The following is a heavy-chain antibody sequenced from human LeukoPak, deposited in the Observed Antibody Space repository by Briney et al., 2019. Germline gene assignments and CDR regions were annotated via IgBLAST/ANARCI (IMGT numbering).Heavy chain of an antibody. V-gene: IGHV3-49*04. Sequence: GGSLRLSCAASGFTVSSNYMTWVRQAPGKGLEWVGFIRSKTYGGTTGYAASVKDTFTISRDDSKSVVYLQMNSLKTEDTAFYYYTRGVGQQLIPPDYWGQGTLVTVSS. CDR3: TRGVGQQLIPPDY. D-gene: IGHD6-13*01. J-gene: IGHJ4*02. CDR2: IRSKTYGGTT. CDR1: GFTVSSNY.